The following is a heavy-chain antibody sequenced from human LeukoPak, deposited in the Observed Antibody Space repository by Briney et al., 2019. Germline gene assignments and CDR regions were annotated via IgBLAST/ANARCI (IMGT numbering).Heavy chain of an antibody. D-gene: IGHD6-13*01. J-gene: IGHJ3*02. CDR2: IYYSGST. CDR3: AREMRGGGQQLVLAFDI. CDR1: GGSISSYY. V-gene: IGHV4-59*01. Sequence: SEALSLTCTVSGGSISSYYWSWIRQPPGKGLEWLGYIYYSGSTNYNPSLKSRVTISVDTSKNQFSLKLSSVTAADTAVYYCAREMRGGGQQLVLAFDIWGQGTMVTVSS.